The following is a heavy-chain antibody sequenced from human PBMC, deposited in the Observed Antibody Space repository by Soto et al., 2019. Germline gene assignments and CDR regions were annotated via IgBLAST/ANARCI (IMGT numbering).Heavy chain of an antibody. Sequence: GGSLRLSCAASGFTVTSNYMNWVRQPPGKGLEWVSIIYSSGATYYADSVKGRFTISRDKSKNTLYLQMRNLRAEDAAIYYCARVDTYDYYYAMDVWGQGTTVTVSS. CDR2: IYSSGAT. D-gene: IGHD5-18*01. CDR3: ARVDTYDYYYAMDV. V-gene: IGHV3-53*01. J-gene: IGHJ6*02. CDR1: GFTVTSNY.